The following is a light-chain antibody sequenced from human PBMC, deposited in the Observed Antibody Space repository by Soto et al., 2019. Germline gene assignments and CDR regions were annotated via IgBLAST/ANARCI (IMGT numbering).Light chain of an antibody. J-gene: IGKJ4*01. CDR1: QTVSRY. CDR3: QKRSTWTFLT. Sequence: VLTQSPATLSLSPGDRDTLSCRASQTVSRYLAWYQQKPGQAPRLLIYYASNRATGIPARFSGSGSGTDYPITISSLEPEDFAVYYFQKRSTWTFLTFGGGSKVE. V-gene: IGKV3-11*01. CDR2: YAS.